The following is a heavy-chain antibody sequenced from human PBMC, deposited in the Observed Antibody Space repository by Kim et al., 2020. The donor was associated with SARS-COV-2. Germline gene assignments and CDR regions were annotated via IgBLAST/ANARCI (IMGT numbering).Heavy chain of an antibody. CDR3: ARDGRVSAAAGRRGDWFDP. V-gene: IGHV3-33*01. CDR2: IWYDGSNK. D-gene: IGHD6-13*01. Sequence: GGSLRLSCAASGFTFSSYGMHWVRQAPGKGLEWVAVIWYDGSNKYYADSVKGRFTISRDNSKNTLYLQMNSLRAEDTAVYYCARDGRVSAAAGRRGDWFDPWGQGTLVTVSS. CDR1: GFTFSSYG. J-gene: IGHJ5*02.